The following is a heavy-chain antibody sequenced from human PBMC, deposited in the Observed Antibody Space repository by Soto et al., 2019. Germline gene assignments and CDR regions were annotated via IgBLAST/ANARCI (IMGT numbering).Heavy chain of an antibody. CDR1: GFTFSSYA. J-gene: IGHJ5*02. D-gene: IGHD3-9*01. Sequence: EVQLLESGGDLVQPGGSLRLSCAASGFTFSSYAMSWVRQAPGKGLEWASFISNSGRTTYYADSVKGRFTVSRDNSKNTLSLQMSNLRADDTAIYYCARVEGYFVWFPRGGWFDPWGQGTLVTVSS. CDR2: ISNSGRTT. CDR3: ARVEGYFVWFPRGGWFDP. V-gene: IGHV3-23*01.